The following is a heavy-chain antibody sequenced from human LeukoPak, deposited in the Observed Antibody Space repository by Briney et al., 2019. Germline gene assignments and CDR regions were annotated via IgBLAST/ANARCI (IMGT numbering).Heavy chain of an antibody. D-gene: IGHD6-13*01. CDR2: IYTSGST. V-gene: IGHV4-61*02. Sequence: PSDTLSLTCTVSGGSISSGSYHGSWIRQPAGKGVEWIGRIYTSGSTYYNPSLKSRVTISVDTSKNQFSLKLSSVTAADTAVYYCARDDSIAAAGRYMDVWGKGTTVTVSS. CDR3: ARDDSIAAAGRYMDV. J-gene: IGHJ6*03. CDR1: GGSISSGSYH.